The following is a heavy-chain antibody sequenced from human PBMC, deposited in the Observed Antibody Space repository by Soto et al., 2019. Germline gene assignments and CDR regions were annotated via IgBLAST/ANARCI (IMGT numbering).Heavy chain of an antibody. CDR2: IYPGDSDT. CDR1: GYSFTSYW. J-gene: IGHJ3*02. D-gene: IGHD3-22*01. V-gene: IGHV5-51*01. Sequence: GESLKISCKGSGYSFTSYWIGWVRQMPGKGLEWMGIIYPGDSDTRYSPSFQGQVTISADKSISTAYLQWSSLKASDTAMYYCASTLDYYDSSGYYYDAFDIWGQGTMVTVSS. CDR3: ASTLDYYDSSGYYYDAFDI.